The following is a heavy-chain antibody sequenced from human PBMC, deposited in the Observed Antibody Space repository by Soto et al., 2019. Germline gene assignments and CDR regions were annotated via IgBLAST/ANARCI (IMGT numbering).Heavy chain of an antibody. J-gene: IGHJ4*02. CDR3: TTDLDVIFGVVAVFDY. Sequence: EVQLVESGGGLVKPGGSLRLSCAASGFTFSNAWMNWVRQAPGKGLECVGRIKSKTDGGTTDYAAPVKGRFTISRDDSKNTLYLQMNSLKTEDTAVYYCTTDLDVIFGVVAVFDYWGQGTLVTVSS. D-gene: IGHD3-3*01. CDR1: GFTFSNAW. V-gene: IGHV3-15*07. CDR2: IKSKTDGGTT.